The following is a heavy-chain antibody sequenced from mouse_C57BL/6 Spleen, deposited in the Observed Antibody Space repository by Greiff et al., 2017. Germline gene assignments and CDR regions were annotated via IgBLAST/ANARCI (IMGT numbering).Heavy chain of an antibody. CDR1: GYTFTSYW. Sequence: VQLQQPGAELVMPGASVKLSCKASGYTFTSYWMHWVKQRPGQGLEWIGEIDPSDSYTNYNQKFKGKYTLTVDKSSSTAYMQLSSQTSEDSAVYFCARRNDDYFDYWGQGTTLTVSS. CDR3: ARRNDDYFDY. D-gene: IGHD2-3*01. J-gene: IGHJ2*01. CDR2: IDPSDSYT. V-gene: IGHV1-69*01.